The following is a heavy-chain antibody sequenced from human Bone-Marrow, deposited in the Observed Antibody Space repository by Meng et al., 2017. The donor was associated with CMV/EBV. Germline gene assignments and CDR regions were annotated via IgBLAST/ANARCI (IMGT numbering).Heavy chain of an antibody. J-gene: IGHJ4*02. D-gene: IGHD3/OR15-3a*01. CDR2: ISAYNGKT. Sequence: ASVKVSCKASGGTFSSYAISWVRQAPGQGLEWMGGISAYNGKTNYAQKLQGRVTMTTDTSTRTAYMELRSLRSDDSAVYYRAGDWTFSGGNDYWGQGTLVTVSS. CDR3: AGDWTFSGGNDY. CDR1: GGTFSSYA. V-gene: IGHV1-18*01.